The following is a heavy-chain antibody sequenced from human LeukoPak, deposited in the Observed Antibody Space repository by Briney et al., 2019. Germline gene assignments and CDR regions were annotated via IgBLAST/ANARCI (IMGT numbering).Heavy chain of an antibody. Sequence: PGGSLRLSCAASGFTFSSYAMSWVRQAPGKGLEWVSAISGSGGSTYYADSVKGRFTISRDNAKNTLSLQMNSLRVEDTAVYYCVRDLVLVDTPGDDFDFWGQGTLVTVSS. J-gene: IGHJ4*02. CDR3: VRDLVLVDTPGDDFDF. CDR1: GFTFSSYA. V-gene: IGHV3-23*01. CDR2: ISGSGGST. D-gene: IGHD2-21*01.